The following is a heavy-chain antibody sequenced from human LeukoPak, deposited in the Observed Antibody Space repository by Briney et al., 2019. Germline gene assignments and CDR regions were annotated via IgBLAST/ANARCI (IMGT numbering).Heavy chain of an antibody. CDR3: AKQGYYGSGSYDYFDY. CDR1: GFTFSSYG. CDR2: IRYDGSNK. Sequence: GGSLRLSCAASGFTFSSYGMHWVRQAPGKGLEWVAFIRYDGSNKYYADSVKGRFTISRDNSKNTLYLQMNSLRAEDTAVYYCAKQGYYGSGSYDYFDYWVQGTLVTVSS. V-gene: IGHV3-30*02. J-gene: IGHJ4*02. D-gene: IGHD3-10*01.